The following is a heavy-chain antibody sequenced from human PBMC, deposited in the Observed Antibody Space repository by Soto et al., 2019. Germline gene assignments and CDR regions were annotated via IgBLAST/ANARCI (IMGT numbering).Heavy chain of an antibody. D-gene: IGHD2-8*02. V-gene: IGHV4-59*01. J-gene: IGHJ6*04. CDR1: GGSISTYY. CDR2: VYHTGRT. CDR3: ARAVPNWAYWMDA. Sequence: SETLSLTCTVSGGSISTYYWTWLRRPPGKRLEWIGYVYHTGRTNYNPSLKSRVTILVDTSRNEFSLNLNSVTATDTAVYYCARAVPNWAYWMDAWGKGTTVTGSS.